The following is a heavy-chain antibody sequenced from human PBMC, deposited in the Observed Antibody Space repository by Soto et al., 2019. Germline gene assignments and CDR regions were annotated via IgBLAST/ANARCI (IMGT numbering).Heavy chain of an antibody. Sequence: SETLSLTCAVSGGSISSGGYSWGWIRQPPGKGLEWIGYIYHSVSTYYNPSLKSRVTISVDRSKNQFSLRLSSVTAADTAVYYRARVPDYWGQGTLVTVS. CDR2: IYHSVST. J-gene: IGHJ4*02. CDR3: ARVPDY. CDR1: GGSISSGGYS. V-gene: IGHV4-30-2*01.